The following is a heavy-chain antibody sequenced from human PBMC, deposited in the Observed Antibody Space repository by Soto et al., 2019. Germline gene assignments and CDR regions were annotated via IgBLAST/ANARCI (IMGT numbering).Heavy chain of an antibody. CDR3: ARDLSSTSTIFGGYNWFDP. CDR2: IWYDGSNK. J-gene: IGHJ5*02. Sequence: QVQLVESGGGVVQPGRSLRLSCAASGFTFSSYGMNWVRQAPGKGLEWVAVIWYDGSNKYYADSVKGRFTISRDNSKNTLYLQMNSLRAEDTAVYYCARDLSSTSTIFGGYNWFDPWGQGTLVTVSS. D-gene: IGHD3-3*01. V-gene: IGHV3-33*01. CDR1: GFTFSSYG.